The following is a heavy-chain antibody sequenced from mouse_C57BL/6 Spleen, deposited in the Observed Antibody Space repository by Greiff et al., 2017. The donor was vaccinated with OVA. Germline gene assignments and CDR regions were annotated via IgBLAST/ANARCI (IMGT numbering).Heavy chain of an antibody. Sequence: EVHLVESGGGLVKPGGSLKLSCAASGFTFSDYGMHWVRQAPEKGLEWVAYISSGSSTIYYADTVKGRFTISRDNAKNTLFLQMTSLRSEDTAMYYCARTYGNYGYFDVWGTGTTVTVSS. CDR1: GFTFSDYG. D-gene: IGHD2-1*01. CDR3: ARTYGNYGYFDV. CDR2: ISSGSSTI. V-gene: IGHV5-17*01. J-gene: IGHJ1*03.